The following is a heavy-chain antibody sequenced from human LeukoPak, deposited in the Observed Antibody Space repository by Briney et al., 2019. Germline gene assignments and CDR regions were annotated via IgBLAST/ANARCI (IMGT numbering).Heavy chain of an antibody. D-gene: IGHD2-15*01. CDR1: DGSFSSYY. CDR2: INHSGST. J-gene: IGHJ5*02. V-gene: IGHV4-34*01. Sequence: SETLSLTCAVYDGSFSSYYWTWLRQSPGKGLEWIGEINHSGSTNFNPSLRSRVTILLDTSKNQFSLRLSSVTAADTAVYYCAREYCSDVSCHDNWFDPWGQGTLVIVSS. CDR3: AREYCSDVSCHDNWFDP.